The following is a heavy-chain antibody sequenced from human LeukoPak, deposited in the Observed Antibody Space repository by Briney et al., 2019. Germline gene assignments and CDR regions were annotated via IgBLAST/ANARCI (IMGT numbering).Heavy chain of an antibody. Sequence: KPSETLSLTCTASGGSISSSSNYWGWIRQPPGKGLEWIGSIYYSGSTYYNPSLKSRVTISVDTSKNQFSLKLSSVTAADTAVYYCARRGSGSWYFDLWGRGTLVTVSS. CDR1: GGSISSSSNY. V-gene: IGHV4-39*01. CDR2: IYYSGST. D-gene: IGHD3-10*01. CDR3: ARRGSGSWYFDL. J-gene: IGHJ2*01.